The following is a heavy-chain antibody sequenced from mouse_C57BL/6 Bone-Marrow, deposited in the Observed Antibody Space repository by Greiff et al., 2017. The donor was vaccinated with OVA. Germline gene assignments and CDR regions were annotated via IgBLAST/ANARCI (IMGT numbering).Heavy chain of an antibody. CDR2: ISRGGSYT. D-gene: IGHD2-13*01. CDR1: GFTFSSYG. CDR3: ARHSAGSDYEEFAY. Sequence: EVLLVESGGDLVKPGGSLKLSCAASGFTFSSYGMSWVRQTPDQRLEWVATISRGGSYTYYTDSVKGRFTITTDNDKNTPYLQMSSLKSEDTAMYYCARHSAGSDYEEFAYWGQGTLVTVSA. V-gene: IGHV5-6*01. J-gene: IGHJ3*01.